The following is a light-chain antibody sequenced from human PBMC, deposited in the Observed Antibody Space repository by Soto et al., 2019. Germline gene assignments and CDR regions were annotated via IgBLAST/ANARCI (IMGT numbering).Light chain of an antibody. V-gene: IGKV3-15*01. CDR3: QQYNNWPRA. Sequence: EIVMPQCPATLSVSPWEIATLSCRASQSVSSNLAWYQQKPGQAPRLLIYGASTRATGIPARFSGSGSGTEFTLTISSLQSEDFAVYYCQQYNNWPRAFGQGTKVDIK. CDR1: QSVSSN. J-gene: IGKJ1*01. CDR2: GAS.